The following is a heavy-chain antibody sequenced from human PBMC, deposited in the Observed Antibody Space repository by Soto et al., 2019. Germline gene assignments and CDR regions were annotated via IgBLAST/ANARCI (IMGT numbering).Heavy chain of an antibody. Sequence: GGSLRLSCAASGFTFSSYGMHWVRQAPGKGLEWVAVIWYDGSNKYYADPVKGRFTISRDNSKNTLYLQMNSLRAEDTAVYYCARVRQLGKKPRGGYYYSGMDVWGQGTKVTVSS. J-gene: IGHJ6*02. D-gene: IGHD6-6*01. CDR2: IWYDGSNK. CDR3: ARVRQLGKKPRGGYYYSGMDV. V-gene: IGHV3-33*01. CDR1: GFTFSSYG.